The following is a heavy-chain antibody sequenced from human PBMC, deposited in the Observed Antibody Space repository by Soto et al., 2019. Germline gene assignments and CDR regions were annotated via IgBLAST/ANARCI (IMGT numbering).Heavy chain of an antibody. V-gene: IGHV4-34*01. CDR1: VVSFSGHF. CDR2: INHSGST. Sequence: SETLSLTCAVYVVSFSGHFWSCIRHPPGKWLEWIGEINHSGSTNFNPSLKSRVTISVDTSKNQFSLKVNSLTAADTAVYYCARGISLIVEVQRDAPHTYYFHSWGQGTVVTLSS. J-gene: IGHJ4*02. D-gene: IGHD2-21*01. CDR3: ARGISLIVEVQRDAPHTYYFHS.